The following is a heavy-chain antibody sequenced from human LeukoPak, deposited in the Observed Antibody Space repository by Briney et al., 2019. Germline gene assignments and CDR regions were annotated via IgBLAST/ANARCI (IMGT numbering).Heavy chain of an antibody. V-gene: IGHV3-30*18. CDR2: ISYDGSNK. D-gene: IGHD3-22*01. Sequence: PGRSLRLSCAASGFTFSNYGIHWVRQAPGKGLEWVAVISYDGSNKYCAESVKGRFTISRDNSKNTLYLQTNSLRAEDTALYYCAKGYGFDSSGSEHYFENWGQGILVTVSS. CDR1: GFTFSNYG. J-gene: IGHJ4*02. CDR3: AKGYGFDSSGSEHYFEN.